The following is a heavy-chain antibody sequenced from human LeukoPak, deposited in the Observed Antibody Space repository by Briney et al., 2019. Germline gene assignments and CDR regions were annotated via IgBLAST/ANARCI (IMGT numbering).Heavy chain of an antibody. CDR2: INPNSGGT. Sequence: ASVKVSCKASGYTLTDYYMHWVRQAPGQGLEWMGRINPNSGGTNYAQKFQGRVTMTRDTSISTVYMELSRLRSDDSAVYYCARVGYYESSGYYEYWGQGTLVTVSS. CDR1: GYTLTDYY. CDR3: ARVGYYESSGYYEY. V-gene: IGHV1-2*06. J-gene: IGHJ4*02. D-gene: IGHD3-22*01.